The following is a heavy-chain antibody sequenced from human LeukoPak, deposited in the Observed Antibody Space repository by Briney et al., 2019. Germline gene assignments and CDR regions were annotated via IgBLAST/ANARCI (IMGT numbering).Heavy chain of an antibody. CDR3: ARITGFGEFLYYYYGMDV. CDR2: TYYSGST. Sequence: SETLSLTCTVSGGSISSYYWSWIRQPPGKGLEWIGYTYYSGSTNYNPSLKGRVTISVDTSKNQFSLKLSSVTAADTAVYYCARITGFGEFLYYYYGMDVWGKGTTVTVSS. J-gene: IGHJ6*04. D-gene: IGHD3-10*01. V-gene: IGHV4-59*01. CDR1: GGSISSYY.